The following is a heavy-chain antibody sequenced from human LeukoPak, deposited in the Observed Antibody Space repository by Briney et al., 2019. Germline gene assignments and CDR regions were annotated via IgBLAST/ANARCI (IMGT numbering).Heavy chain of an antibody. CDR2: ISGGSGST. J-gene: IGHJ4*02. CDR3: ARGAGYNYPYYFDY. D-gene: IGHD5-24*01. V-gene: IGHV3-23*01. Sequence: PGGSLGLSCAASGFTFSSYAMSWVRQAPGKGLAWVSTISGGSGSTYCADSVKGRFTISRDNSKNTLYLQMNSLRAEDTAVYYCARGAGYNYPYYFDYWGQGTLVTVSS. CDR1: GFTFSSYA.